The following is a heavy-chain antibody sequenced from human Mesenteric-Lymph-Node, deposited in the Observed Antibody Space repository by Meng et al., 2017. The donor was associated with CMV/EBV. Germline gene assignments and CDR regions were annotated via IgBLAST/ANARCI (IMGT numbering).Heavy chain of an antibody. V-gene: IGHV1-18*04. D-gene: IGHD2-2*01. CDR1: GYTFTGYY. CDR3: ASSVVQAANHYYYYYGMDV. Sequence: ASVKVSCKASGYTFTGYYMHWVRQAPGQGLEWMGWISAYNGNTNYAQKLQGRVTMTTDTSTSTAYMELRSLRSDDTAVYYCASSVVQAANHYYYYYGMDVWGQGTTVTVSS. J-gene: IGHJ6*02. CDR2: ISAYNGNT.